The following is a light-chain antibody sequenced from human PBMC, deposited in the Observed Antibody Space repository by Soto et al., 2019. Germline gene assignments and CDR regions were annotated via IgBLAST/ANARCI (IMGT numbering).Light chain of an antibody. J-gene: IGKJ5*01. Sequence: PTTLYLTPGERATLSCRASQSVGGHLAWYQQKPGQAPRLLIYDASDRATGIPARFSGSGSETDFTLTISSLEPDDFAVYYCQQRNNWPPSITFGQGTRLEIK. V-gene: IGKV3-11*01. CDR3: QQRNNWPPSIT. CDR1: QSVGGH. CDR2: DAS.